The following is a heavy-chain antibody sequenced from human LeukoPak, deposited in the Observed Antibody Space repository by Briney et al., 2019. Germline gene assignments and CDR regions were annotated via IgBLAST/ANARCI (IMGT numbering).Heavy chain of an antibody. V-gene: IGHV1-24*01. Sequence: ASVKVSCKVSGYTLTELSMHWVRQAPGKGLEWMGGFDPKDGETIYAQKFQGRVTMTEDTSTDTAYMELSSLRSEDTAVYYCATDRITIFGVVTMGYWGQGTLVTVSS. CDR2: FDPKDGET. CDR3: ATDRITIFGVVTMGY. D-gene: IGHD3-3*01. CDR1: GYTLTELS. J-gene: IGHJ4*02.